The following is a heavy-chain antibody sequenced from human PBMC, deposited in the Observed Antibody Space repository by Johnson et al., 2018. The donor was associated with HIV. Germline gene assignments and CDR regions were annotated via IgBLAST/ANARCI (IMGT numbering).Heavy chain of an antibody. Sequence: VQLVESGGGVVRPGGSLRLSCAASGFTFDDYGMSWVRQAPGKGLEWVSGISWNSGSIGYADSVKGRFTISRDNAKNSLYLQMNSLRAEDTAVYYCAKPRYYDNAFEMWGQGTMVTVSS. CDR2: ISWNSGSI. CDR3: AKPRYYDNAFEM. D-gene: IGHD3-16*01. V-gene: IGHV3-20*04. J-gene: IGHJ3*02. CDR1: GFTFDDYG.